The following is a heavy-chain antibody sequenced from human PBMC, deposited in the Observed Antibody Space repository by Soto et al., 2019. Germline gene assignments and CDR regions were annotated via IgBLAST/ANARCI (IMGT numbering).Heavy chain of an antibody. Sequence: SETLSLTCTVSGGSISSGDYYWSWIRQPPGKGLEWIGYIYYSGSTYYNPSLKSRVTISVDTSKNQFSLKLSSVTAADTALYYCARDATKAGYYSYYFDYWGQGTLVTVS. CDR1: GGSISSGDYY. CDR3: ARDATKAGYYSYYFDY. CDR2: IYYSGST. J-gene: IGHJ4*02. V-gene: IGHV4-30-4*01. D-gene: IGHD3-22*01.